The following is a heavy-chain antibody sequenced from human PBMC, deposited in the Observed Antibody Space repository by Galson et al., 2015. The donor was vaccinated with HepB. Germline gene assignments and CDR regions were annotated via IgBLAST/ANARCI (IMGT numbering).Heavy chain of an antibody. Sequence: SLRLSCAASGFNFGDYGMDWVRHTPGKGLEWVASMKQDGGEKHYLDAVRGRFTISGDAATNSLLLQMNSLRAEDTAVYHCYDGHYSGRWGRGTQVTVSS. CDR1: GFNFGDYG. CDR2: MKQDGGEK. CDR3: YDGHYSGR. D-gene: IGHD4-17*01. J-gene: IGHJ4*02. V-gene: IGHV3-7*01.